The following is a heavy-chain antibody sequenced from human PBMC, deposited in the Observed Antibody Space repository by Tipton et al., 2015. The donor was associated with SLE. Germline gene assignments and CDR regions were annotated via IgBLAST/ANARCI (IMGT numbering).Heavy chain of an antibody. V-gene: IGHV3-49*04. D-gene: IGHD3-22*01. CDR3: TRAHSSGYYPHSFDY. CDR2: IRSKAYGGTT. Sequence: SLRLSCTASGFTFGDYAMSWVRQAPGKGLEWVGFIRSKAYGGTTEYAASVKGRFTISRDDSKSIAYLQMNSLKTEDTAVYYCTRAHSSGYYPHSFDYWGQGTLVTVSS. CDR1: GFTFGDYA. J-gene: IGHJ4*02.